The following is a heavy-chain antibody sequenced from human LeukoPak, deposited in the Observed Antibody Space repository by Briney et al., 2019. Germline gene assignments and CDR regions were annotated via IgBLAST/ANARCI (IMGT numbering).Heavy chain of an antibody. CDR3: AKVVEIVVVPAARYNWFDP. V-gene: IGHV1-69*05. CDR1: GGTFSSYA. Sequence: SVKVSCKASGGTFSSYAISWVRQAPGQGLEWMGGIIPIFGTANYAQKFQGRVTITTDESTSTAYMELSSLRSEDTAVYYCAKVVEIVVVPAARYNWFDPWGQGTLVTVSS. J-gene: IGHJ5*02. D-gene: IGHD2-2*01. CDR2: IIPIFGTA.